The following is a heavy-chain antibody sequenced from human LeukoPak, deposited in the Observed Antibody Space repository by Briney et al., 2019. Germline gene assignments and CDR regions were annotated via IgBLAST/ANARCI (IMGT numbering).Heavy chain of an antibody. Sequence: PSETLSLTCSVSGGSMNSYYWSWIRQPPGKGLEWIGYIHSSGSTSYNPSLKGRVTISLDTSKSQFSLKLNSASAADTAVYYCARYTGSDSGRWLDPWSQGTLVTVSS. CDR2: IHSSGST. CDR1: GGSMNSYY. J-gene: IGHJ5*02. V-gene: IGHV4-59*01. D-gene: IGHD1-26*01. CDR3: ARYTGSDSGRWLDP.